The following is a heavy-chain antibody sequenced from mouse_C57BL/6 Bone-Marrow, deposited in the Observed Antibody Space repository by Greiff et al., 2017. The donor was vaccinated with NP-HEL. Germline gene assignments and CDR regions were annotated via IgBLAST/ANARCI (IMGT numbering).Heavy chain of an antibody. CDR1: GFTFSSYG. CDR2: ISSGGSYT. V-gene: IGHV5-6*01. Sequence: DVQLVESGGDLVKPGGSLKLSCAASGFTFSSYGMSWVRQTPDKRLEWVATISSGGSYTYYPDSVKGRFTISRDNAKNTLYLQMSSLKSEDTAMYYCARGKTTIVTTRAMDYWGQGTSVTVSS. D-gene: IGHD2-5*01. CDR3: ARGKTTIVTTRAMDY. J-gene: IGHJ4*01.